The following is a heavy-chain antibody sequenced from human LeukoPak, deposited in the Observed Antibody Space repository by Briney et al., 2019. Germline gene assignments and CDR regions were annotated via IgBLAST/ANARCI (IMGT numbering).Heavy chain of an antibody. CDR2: TYYRSKWYN. Sequence: SETLSLTCAVSGDRGSRKNGAWNWGRQSPSRGLEWLGRTYYRSKWYNDYAESMEGRMTISQDTSKNQYSLHLNSVTPDDTAVYYCARDLGTTGWHTFDYWGQGTLVTVSS. V-gene: IGHV6-1*01. CDR1: GDRGSRKNGA. D-gene: IGHD6-19*01. CDR3: ARDLGTTGWHTFDY. J-gene: IGHJ4*02.